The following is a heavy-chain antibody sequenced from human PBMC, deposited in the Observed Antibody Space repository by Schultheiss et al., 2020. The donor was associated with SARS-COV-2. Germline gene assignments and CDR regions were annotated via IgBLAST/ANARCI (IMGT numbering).Heavy chain of an antibody. J-gene: IGHJ4*02. Sequence: SETLSLTCTVSGGSISSYYWGWIRQPPGKGLEWIGYVYYTGSTKYNPSLKSRVTISVDKSKNQFSLKLSSVTAADTAVYYCARAPDTAMAYFDYWGQGTLVTVS. V-gene: IGHV4-59*12. CDR2: VYYTGST. CDR1: GGSISSYY. D-gene: IGHD5-18*01. CDR3: ARAPDTAMAYFDY.